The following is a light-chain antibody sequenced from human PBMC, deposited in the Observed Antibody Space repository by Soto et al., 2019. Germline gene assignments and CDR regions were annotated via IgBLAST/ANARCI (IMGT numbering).Light chain of an antibody. J-gene: IGLJ2*01. CDR2: GNN. CDR1: SSNIGAGYD. V-gene: IGLV1-40*01. Sequence: QSVLTQPPSVSGAPGQRVTISCTGSSSNIGAGYDVHWYQQLPGTAPKLLIYGNNNWPSGVPARLSGSKSGTSASLAITGLQAEDEADYYCQSYDSSLSGHVVFGGGTKLTVL. CDR3: QSYDSSLSGHVV.